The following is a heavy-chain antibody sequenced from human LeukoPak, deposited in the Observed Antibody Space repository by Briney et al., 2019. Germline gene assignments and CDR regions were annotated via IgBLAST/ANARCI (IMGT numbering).Heavy chain of an antibody. CDR2: IYHSGST. D-gene: IGHD2-2*03. V-gene: IGHV4-30-2*01. CDR3: ASMATGYCSSTSCGDWYFDL. CDR1: GCSISSGGYS. J-gene: IGHJ2*01. Sequence: TSSETLSLTCAVSGCSISSGGYSWSWIRQPPGKGLEWIGYIYHSGSTYYNPSLKSRVTISVDRSKNQFSLKLSSVTAADTAVYYCASMATGYCSSTSCGDWYFDLWGRGTLVTVSS.